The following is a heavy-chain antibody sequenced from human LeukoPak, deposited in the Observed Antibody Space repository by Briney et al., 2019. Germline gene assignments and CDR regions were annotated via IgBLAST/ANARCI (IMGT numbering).Heavy chain of an antibody. D-gene: IGHD2/OR15-2a*01. J-gene: IGHJ4*02. Sequence: GGSLRLSCVVSGFTFTSYAMSWVRQAPGKGLEWVSYISAGDDSTHYAGSVKGRFTISRDKSKNTLYLQMNGLRAEDTAVYYCARSHYYNSNVPPDYWGQGTLVTVSS. CDR1: GFTFTSYA. CDR2: ISAGDDST. CDR3: ARSHYYNSNVPPDY. V-gene: IGHV3-23*01.